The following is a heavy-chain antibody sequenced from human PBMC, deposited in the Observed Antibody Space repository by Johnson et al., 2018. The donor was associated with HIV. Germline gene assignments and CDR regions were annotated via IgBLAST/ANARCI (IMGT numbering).Heavy chain of an antibody. Sequence: QEKLVESGGGMVQPGRSLRLSCAASGFAFRSYGMHWVRQAPGKGLEWVAVIWYDGNNKYYADSVKGRFTVSRDNSKNTLYLQMNSLRAEDTALYYCAKDIEGELQNDAFDLWGQGTMVTVSS. CDR1: GFAFRSYG. CDR3: AKDIEGELQNDAFDL. CDR2: IWYDGNNK. J-gene: IGHJ3*01. D-gene: IGHD1-26*01. V-gene: IGHV3-33*06.